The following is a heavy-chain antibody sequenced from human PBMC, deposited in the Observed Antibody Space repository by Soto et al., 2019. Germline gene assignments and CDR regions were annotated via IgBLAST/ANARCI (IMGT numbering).Heavy chain of an antibody. CDR1: GFTFSSYG. D-gene: IGHD4-17*01. Sequence: GGSLRLSCAASGFTFSSYGMHWVRQAPGKGLEWVAVISYDGSNKYYADSVKGRFTISRDNSKNTLYLQMNSLRAEDTAVYYCAKDLPDYDDAVLQHWGQGTLVTVSS. V-gene: IGHV3-30*18. CDR2: ISYDGSNK. CDR3: AKDLPDYDDAVLQH. J-gene: IGHJ1*01.